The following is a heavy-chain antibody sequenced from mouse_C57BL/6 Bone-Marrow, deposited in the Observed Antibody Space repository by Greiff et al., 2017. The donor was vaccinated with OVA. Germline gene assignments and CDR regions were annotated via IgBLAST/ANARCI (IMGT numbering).Heavy chain of an antibody. CDR2: INPNNGGT. CDR3: ARRGSSLYWYFDV. J-gene: IGHJ1*03. V-gene: IGHV1-18*01. CDR1: GYTFTDYN. D-gene: IGHD1-1*01. Sequence: VQLQQSGPELVKPGASVKIPCKASGYTFTDYNMDWVKQSHGKSLEWIGDINPNNGGTIYNQKFKGKATLTVDKSSSTAYLELRTLTSEDTAVYYCARRGSSLYWYFDVWGTGTTVTVSS.